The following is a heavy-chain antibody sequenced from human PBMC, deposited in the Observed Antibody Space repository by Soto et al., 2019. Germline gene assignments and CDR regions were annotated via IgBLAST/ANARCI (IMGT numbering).Heavy chain of an antibody. Sequence: QVQLVESGGGVVQPGRSLRLSCAASGFTFSSYAMHWVRQAPGKGLEWVAVISYDGSNKYYADSVKGRFTISRDNSKNTLYLQMNSLRAADTAVYYCARDRVNPSFFDYGGQGTLVTVSS. CDR1: GFTFSSYA. CDR2: ISYDGSNK. J-gene: IGHJ4*02. D-gene: IGHD4-4*01. CDR3: ARDRVNPSFFDY. V-gene: IGHV3-30-3*01.